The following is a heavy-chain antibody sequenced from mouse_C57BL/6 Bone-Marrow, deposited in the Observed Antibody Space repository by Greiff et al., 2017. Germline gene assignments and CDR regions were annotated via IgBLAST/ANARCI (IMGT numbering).Heavy chain of an antibody. J-gene: IGHJ3*01. Sequence: VQLKESGGDLVKPGGSLKLSCAASGFTFSSYGMSWVRQTPDKRLEWVATISSGGSYTYYPDSVKGRFTISRDNAKNTLYLQMSSLKSEDTAMYYCARHGLSEDWFAYWGQGTLVTVSA. CDR2: ISSGGSYT. V-gene: IGHV5-6*01. CDR1: GFTFSSYG. D-gene: IGHD3-1*01. CDR3: ARHGLSEDWFAY.